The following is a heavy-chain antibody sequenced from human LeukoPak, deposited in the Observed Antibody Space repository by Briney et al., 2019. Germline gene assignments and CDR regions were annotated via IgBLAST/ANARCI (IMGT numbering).Heavy chain of an antibody. Sequence: GGSLRLSCAASGFTFIKYNMYWARQAPGKGLEWVASISGLSDYIFHAGPVKGRFTISRDNAKNSLFLQMNSLRAEDTAVYYCARFGSGWSWDFWGQGILVTDSS. J-gene: IGHJ4*02. CDR2: ISGLSDYI. D-gene: IGHD6-19*01. V-gene: IGHV3-21*01. CDR1: GFTFIKYN. CDR3: ARFGSGWSWDF.